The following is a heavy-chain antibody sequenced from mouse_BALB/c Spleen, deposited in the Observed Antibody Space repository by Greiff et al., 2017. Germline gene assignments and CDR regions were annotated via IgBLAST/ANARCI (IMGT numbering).Heavy chain of an antibody. V-gene: IGHV3-2*02. CDR2: ISYSGST. D-gene: IGHD1-1*01. J-gene: IGHJ2*01. CDR3: ARCYYGSSCAFDY. CDR1: GYSITSDYA. Sequence: DVKLQESGPGLVKPSQSLSLTCTVTGYSITSDYAWNWIRQFPGNKLEWMGYISYSGSTSYNPSLKSRISITRDTSKNQFFLQLNSVTTEDTATYYCARCYYGSSCAFDYWGQGTTLTVSS.